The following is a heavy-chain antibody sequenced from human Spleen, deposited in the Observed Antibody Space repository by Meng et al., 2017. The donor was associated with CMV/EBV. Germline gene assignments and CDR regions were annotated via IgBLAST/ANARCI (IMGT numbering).Heavy chain of an antibody. V-gene: IGHV1-2*02. D-gene: IGHD6-19*01. Sequence: ASVKVSCKASGYTFTGSYLHWVRQAPGQGLEWMGWINPNSGGTNYAQKFQGRVTMTRDTSISTAYMELSRLRSDDTAVYYCARDIPSVIAVAGIWGQGTMVTVSS. CDR1: GYTFTGSY. J-gene: IGHJ3*02. CDR2: INPNSGGT. CDR3: ARDIPSVIAVAGI.